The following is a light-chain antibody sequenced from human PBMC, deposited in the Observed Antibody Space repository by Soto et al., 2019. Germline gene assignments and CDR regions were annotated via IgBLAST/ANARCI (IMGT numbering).Light chain of an antibody. CDR1: TIDDGTSNY. J-gene: IGLJ1*01. CDR2: DVS. Sequence: QSALTQPRSVSGSPRQSVTISCTGPTIDDGTSNYVSWYQQHPGKVPKLMIYDVSERPSGVPDRFSGSKSGNTASLTISGLQPEDEADYYCCSYAVTVYVFGTGTKVTVL. CDR3: CSYAVTVYV. V-gene: IGLV2-11*01.